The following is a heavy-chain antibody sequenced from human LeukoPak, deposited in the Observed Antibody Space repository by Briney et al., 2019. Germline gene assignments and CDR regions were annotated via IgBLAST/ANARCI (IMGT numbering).Heavy chain of an antibody. CDR3: ARGVTSPLDAFDI. Sequence: SETLSLTCMVSGGSISSYYWNWMRQPPGKGLEWIGYLYNSGSTNYNPSLKSRLTISVDMSKNQLSLKLSSVTAADTAVYYCARGVTSPLDAFDIWGQGTTVTVSS. D-gene: IGHD1-26*01. CDR2: LYNSGST. CDR1: GGSISSYY. V-gene: IGHV4-59*01. J-gene: IGHJ3*02.